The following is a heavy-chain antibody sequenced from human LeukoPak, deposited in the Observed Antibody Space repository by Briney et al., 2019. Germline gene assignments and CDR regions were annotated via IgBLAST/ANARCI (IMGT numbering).Heavy chain of an antibody. V-gene: IGHV3-20*04. D-gene: IGHD1-14*01. J-gene: IGHJ6*03. CDR1: GGSIGKFG. CDR3: AMKFTGDYYYMDV. Sequence: ESLRLSCAASGGSIGKFGMNWVRQTPEKGPEWVSGITSNGGSTGYADSVKGRFTISRDNAMNSLSLQMNSLRVEDTAVYYCAMKFTGDYYYMDVWGKGTTVTVSS. CDR2: ITSNGGST.